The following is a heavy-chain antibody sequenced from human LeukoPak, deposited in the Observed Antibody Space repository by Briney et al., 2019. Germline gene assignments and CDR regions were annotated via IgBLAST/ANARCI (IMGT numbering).Heavy chain of an antibody. V-gene: IGHV7-4-1*02. CDR3: VRVGVLTTVFDY. CDR2: INTSTANP. CDR1: GYDFTAYT. J-gene: IGHJ4*02. D-gene: IGHD4/OR15-4a*01. Sequence: PWASVKVSCKASGYDFTAYTLNWVRQAPGQGLEWMGWINTSTANPTYAQGFVGRFVFSVDTSVNTAYLQISSLKAEDTAVYYCVRVGVLTTVFDYWGQGTLVAVSS.